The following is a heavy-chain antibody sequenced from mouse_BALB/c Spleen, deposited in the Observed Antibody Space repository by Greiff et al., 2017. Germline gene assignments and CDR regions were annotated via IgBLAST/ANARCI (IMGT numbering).Heavy chain of an antibody. J-gene: IGHJ4*01. CDR1: GFTFSSYA. CDR2: ISSGGSYT. V-gene: IGHV5-9-4*01. Sequence: EVQGVESGGGLVKPGGSLKLSCAASGFTFSSYAMSWVRQSPEKRLEWVAEISSGGSYTYYPDTVTGRFTISRDNAKNTLYLEMSSLRSEDTAMYYCAREGYDDGHAMDYWGQGTSVTVSS. CDR3: AREGYDDGHAMDY. D-gene: IGHD2-2*01.